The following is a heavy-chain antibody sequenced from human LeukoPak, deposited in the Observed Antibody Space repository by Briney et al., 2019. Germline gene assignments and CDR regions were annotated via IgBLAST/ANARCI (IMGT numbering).Heavy chain of an antibody. Sequence: GASVKVSCKASGGTFSSYAISWVRQAPGQGLEWMGGIIPIFGTANYAQKFQGRVTITADESTSTAYMELSSLRSEDTAVYYCARDQAVSTGGWFDPWGQGTLVTVFS. D-gene: IGHD4-17*01. CDR1: GGTFSSYA. V-gene: IGHV1-69*13. CDR3: ARDQAVSTGGWFDP. CDR2: IIPIFGTA. J-gene: IGHJ5*02.